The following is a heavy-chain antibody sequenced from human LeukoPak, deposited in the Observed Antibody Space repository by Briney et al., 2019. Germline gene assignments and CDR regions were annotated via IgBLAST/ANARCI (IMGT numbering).Heavy chain of an antibody. V-gene: IGHV3-30*04. CDR1: GFNLTNYA. D-gene: IGHD5-24*01. J-gene: IGHJ6*04. CDR3: ASDPRDGGQNV. Sequence: GGSLRLSCAASGFNLTNYAMHWVRQAPGKGLEWVTLISYSGDNKYYADSVKGRFTFSRDKSKNTLHLQMNSLRPEDSAVYYCASDPRDGGQNVWGKGTTVTVSS. CDR2: ISYSGDNK.